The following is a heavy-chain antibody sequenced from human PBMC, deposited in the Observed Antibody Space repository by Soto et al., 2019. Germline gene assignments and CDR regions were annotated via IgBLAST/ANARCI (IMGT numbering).Heavy chain of an antibody. CDR1: GGTFSSYA. J-gene: IGHJ6*02. CDR2: IIPIFGTA. D-gene: IGHD1-26*01. Sequence: QVQLVQSGAEVKKPGSSVKVSCKASGGTFSSYAISWVRQAPGQELEWMGGIIPIFGTANYAQKFQGRVTITADESTSTAYMELSSLRSEDTAVYYCARDSFSGSFDYYYYGMDVWGQGTTVTVSS. V-gene: IGHV1-69*01. CDR3: ARDSFSGSFDYYYYGMDV.